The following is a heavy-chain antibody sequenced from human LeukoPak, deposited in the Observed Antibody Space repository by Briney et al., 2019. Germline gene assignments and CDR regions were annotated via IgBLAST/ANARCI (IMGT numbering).Heavy chain of an antibody. J-gene: IGHJ4*02. CDR1: GGSISSSSYY. Sequence: ASETLSLTCTVSGGSISSSSYYWGWIRQSPGEGLEWIGSIYYTTSTYYNPSLKSRVTISLDTSKNQFSLKVSSVTAADTAVYYCARDQRLEMATMKFDYWGQGTLVTVSS. CDR2: IYYTTST. CDR3: ARDQRLEMATMKFDY. V-gene: IGHV4-39*07. D-gene: IGHD5-24*01.